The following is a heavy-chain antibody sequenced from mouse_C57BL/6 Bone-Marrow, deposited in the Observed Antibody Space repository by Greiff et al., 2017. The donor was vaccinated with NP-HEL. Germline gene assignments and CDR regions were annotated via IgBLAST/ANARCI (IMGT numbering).Heavy chain of an antibody. CDR3: ARVPWYFEV. CDR2: ILPGSGST. CDR1: GYTFTGYW. V-gene: IGHV1-9*01. Sequence: QVQLQQSGAELMKPGASVKLSCKATGYTFTGYWIEWVKQRPGHGLEWIGEILPGSGSTNYTEKFKGKATFTADTSSNTAYMQLSSLTTEDSAIYYCARVPWYFEVWGTGTTVTVSS. J-gene: IGHJ1*03.